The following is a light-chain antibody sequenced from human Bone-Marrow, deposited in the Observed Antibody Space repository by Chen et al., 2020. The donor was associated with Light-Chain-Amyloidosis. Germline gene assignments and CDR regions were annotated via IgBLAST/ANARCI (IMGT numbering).Light chain of an antibody. CDR3: QVWDRSSDRPV. J-gene: IGLJ3*02. V-gene: IGLV3-21*02. CDR1: NIGSTS. Sequence: YVLTQPSSVSVAPGQTATIARGGNNIGSTSVIWYQQTPGQAPLLVVYDDSYRPSGIPERLSGSNSGNTATLTISRVEAGDEADYYCQVWDRSSDRPVFGGGTKLTVL. CDR2: DDS.